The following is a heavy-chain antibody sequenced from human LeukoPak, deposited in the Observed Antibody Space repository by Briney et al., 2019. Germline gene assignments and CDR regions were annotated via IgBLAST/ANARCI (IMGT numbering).Heavy chain of an antibody. CDR2: IYTSGST. D-gene: IGHD6-13*01. V-gene: IGHV4-4*07. Sequence: SETLSLTCTVSGGSISSYYWSWIRQPAGKGLEWIGRIYTSGSTNYNPSLKSRVTMSVDTSKNQFSLKLSSVTAADTAVYYCARDAGYSSSWTSWFDPWGQGTLVTVSS. CDR3: ARDAGYSSSWTSWFDP. J-gene: IGHJ5*02. CDR1: GGSISSYY.